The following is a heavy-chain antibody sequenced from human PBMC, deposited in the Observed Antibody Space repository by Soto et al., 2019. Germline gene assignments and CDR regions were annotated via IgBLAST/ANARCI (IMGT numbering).Heavy chain of an antibody. V-gene: IGHV3-7*04. CDR3: TRDLNHDTGP. J-gene: IGHJ5*02. CDR2: ISPDGSEE. Sequence: EVQLVESGGGLVQPGGSLRLSCAASGFTFSGYWMTWVRQAPGKGLEGVANISPDGSEEYYVDSVKGRFTISRDNAKNSMCLQVNSLRGEDTALYDCTRDLNHDTGPWGQGTQVTVSS. D-gene: IGHD2-8*02. CDR1: GFTFSGYW.